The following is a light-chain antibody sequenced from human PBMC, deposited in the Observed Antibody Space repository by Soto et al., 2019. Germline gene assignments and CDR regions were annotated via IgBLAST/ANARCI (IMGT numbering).Light chain of an antibody. V-gene: IGLV2-23*01. CDR3: CSYVGATTYV. Sequence: QSVLTQPASVSGSPEQSITISCTGTSSNIGGCNVVSWYQQHPGKAPKVLIYEGTKRPSGVSNSFSGSQSGTTASLTISGLQAEDEADYYCCSYVGATTYVFGSGTKVTVL. CDR2: EGT. J-gene: IGLJ1*01. CDR1: SSNIGGCNV.